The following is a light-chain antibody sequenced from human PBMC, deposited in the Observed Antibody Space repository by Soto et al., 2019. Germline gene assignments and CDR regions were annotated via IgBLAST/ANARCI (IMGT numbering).Light chain of an antibody. CDR3: SSFTSSDTLVV. Sequence: QSALTQPASVSGSPGQSITISCTGTSSDVGGYNFVSWYQHHPAKVPKLMIYDVSNRPSGVSNRFSGSKSGNTASLTISGLQAEDEAHYYCSSFTSSDTLVVFGGGTKLTVL. CDR1: SSDVGGYNF. V-gene: IGLV2-14*03. CDR2: DVS. J-gene: IGLJ2*01.